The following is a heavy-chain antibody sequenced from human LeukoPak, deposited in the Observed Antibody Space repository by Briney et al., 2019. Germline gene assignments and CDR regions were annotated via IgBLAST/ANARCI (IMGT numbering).Heavy chain of an antibody. D-gene: IGHD3-3*01. V-gene: IGHV3-20*04. CDR1: GCTFDDYG. Sequence: PGGSLRLSCAASGCTFDDYGMSWVRQAPGKGLEWVSGIYWNGGSTGYADCVKGRFTISRDNSKDSLYLQMNRLRGEDTALYYWARVTKNDDYWSGSPTALHVDQWGQGTLVTVSA. J-gene: IGHJ4*02. CDR2: IYWNGGST. CDR3: ARVTKNDDYWSGSPTALHVDQ.